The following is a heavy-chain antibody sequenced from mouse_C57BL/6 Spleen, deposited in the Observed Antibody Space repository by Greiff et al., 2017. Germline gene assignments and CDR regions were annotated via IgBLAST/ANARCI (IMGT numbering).Heavy chain of an antibody. Sequence: EVMLVESEGGLVQPGSSMKLSCTASGFTFSDYYMAWVRQVPEKGLEWVANINYDGSSTYYLDSLKSRFIISRDNAKNILYQQMSSLKSEDTATYYCARMGPGAWFAYWGQGTLVTVSA. CDR2: INYDGSST. J-gene: IGHJ3*01. V-gene: IGHV5-16*01. CDR1: GFTFSDYY. CDR3: ARMGPGAWFAY.